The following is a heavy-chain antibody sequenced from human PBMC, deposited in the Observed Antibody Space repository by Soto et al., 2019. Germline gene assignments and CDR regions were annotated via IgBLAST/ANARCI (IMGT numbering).Heavy chain of an antibody. Sequence: SVKVSCKASGGTFSSYAISWVRQAPGQGLEWMGGIIPIFGTANYAQKFQGRVTITTDESTSTAYMHLSSLGSEDTAVYYCASLQEFFGVYPFEYWGEGDRVTV. V-gene: IGHV1-69*05. CDR1: GGTFSSYA. D-gene: IGHD3-3*01. CDR2: IIPIFGTA. CDR3: ASLQEFFGVYPFEY. J-gene: IGHJ4*02.